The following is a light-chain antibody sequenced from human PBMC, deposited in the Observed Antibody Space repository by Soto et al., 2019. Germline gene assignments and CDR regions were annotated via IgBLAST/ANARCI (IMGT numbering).Light chain of an antibody. CDR2: DVS. CDR3: SSYTGSSTYVV. V-gene: IGLV2-14*01. Sequence: QSALTQPASVSGSPGQSITISCTETSSDVGGYNYVSWYQQHPGKAPKLMIYDVSNRPSGVSNRFSGSKSGNTASLTISGLQAEDEADYYCSSYTGSSTYVVFGGGSKVTVL. J-gene: IGLJ2*01. CDR1: SSDVGGYNY.